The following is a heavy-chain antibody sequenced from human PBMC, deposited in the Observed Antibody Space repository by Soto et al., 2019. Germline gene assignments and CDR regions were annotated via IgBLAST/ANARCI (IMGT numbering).Heavy chain of an antibody. CDR3: SRHVIAADGTGYFQH. V-gene: IGHV4-39*01. D-gene: IGHD6-13*01. CDR2: IHYTGNT. Sequence: SETLSLTCTVSGGSISIISYYWGWIRQPPGKGLEYIGNIHYTGNTFYNASLKSRVTISVDTSKSQFSLKLRSVTAADTAVYFCSRHVIAADGTGYFQHWGPGAPVTVSS. CDR1: GGSISIISYY. J-gene: IGHJ1*01.